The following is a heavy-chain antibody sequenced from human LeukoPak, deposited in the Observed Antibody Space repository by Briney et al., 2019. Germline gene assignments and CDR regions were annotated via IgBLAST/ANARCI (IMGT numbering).Heavy chain of an antibody. CDR3: ARLPRLLDS. CDR1: GFTFSDYY. CDR2: ISGSGSGI. J-gene: IGHJ4*02. V-gene: IGHV3-11*01. D-gene: IGHD6-6*01. Sequence: PGGSLRLSCAASGFTFSDYYMSWIRQAPGKGLEWVSYISGSGSGISYADSVKGRFTISRDNAKNSLYLQMNSLGAEDSAVYYCARLPRLLDSWGQGTLVTVSS.